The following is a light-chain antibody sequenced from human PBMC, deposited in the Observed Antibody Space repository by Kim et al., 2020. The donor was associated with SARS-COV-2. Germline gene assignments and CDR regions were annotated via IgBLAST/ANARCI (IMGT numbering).Light chain of an antibody. J-gene: IGKJ1*01. CDR3: QQRSNWWT. CDR1: QSVSRY. CDR2: DAS. Sequence: SLSPGERANLSCRASQSVSRYLAWYQHKPGQAPRLLIYDASNRATGILASFSGSGSGTDFTLTISSLEPEDFAVYYCQQRSNWWTFGQGTKVDIK. V-gene: IGKV3-11*01.